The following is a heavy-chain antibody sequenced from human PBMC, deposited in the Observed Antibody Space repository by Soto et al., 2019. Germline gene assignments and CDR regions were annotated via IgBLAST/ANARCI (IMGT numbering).Heavy chain of an antibody. D-gene: IGHD3-9*01. CDR3: AKLPQYDILTGYLNYFDY. Sequence: GGSLRLSCAASGFTFRNYWMHWVRQAPWEGLVWVSRINGDGSSTTYADSVKGRFTISRDNARNTLFLHMNSLRAEDTAVYYCAKLPQYDILTGYLNYFDYWGQGTLVTVSS. V-gene: IGHV3-74*01. CDR1: GFTFRNYW. CDR2: INGDGSST. J-gene: IGHJ4*02.